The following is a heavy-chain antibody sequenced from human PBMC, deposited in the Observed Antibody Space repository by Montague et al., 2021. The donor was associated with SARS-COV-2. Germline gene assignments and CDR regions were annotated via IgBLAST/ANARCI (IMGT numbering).Heavy chain of an antibody. D-gene: IGHD2-8*02. CDR2: VHSGGSSK. CDR3: AKDQQGGVGYGLDV. V-gene: IGHV3-23*03. J-gene: IGHJ6*02. Sequence: SLRLSCATSGFAFSKFAMRWVRQAPGTGLEWVAVVHSGGSSKDYADSVKGRFTISRDNSKNIVSLQMNTLRAEDTAVYFCAKDQQGGVGYGLDVWGQGTTVTVSS. CDR1: GFAFSKFA.